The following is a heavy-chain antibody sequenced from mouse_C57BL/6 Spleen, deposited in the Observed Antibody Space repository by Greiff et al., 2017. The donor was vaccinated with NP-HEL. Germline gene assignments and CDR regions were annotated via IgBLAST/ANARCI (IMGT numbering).Heavy chain of an antibody. CDR1: GYTFTDYE. CDR2: IDPETGGT. CDR3: TREITTVVARFDY. V-gene: IGHV1-15*01. Sequence: VKLMESGAELVRPGASVTLSCKASGYTFTDYEMHWVKQTPVHGLEWIGAIDPETGGTAYNQKFKGKAILTADKSSSTAYMELRSLTSEDSAVYYCTREITTVVARFDYWGQGTTLTVSS. D-gene: IGHD1-1*01. J-gene: IGHJ2*01.